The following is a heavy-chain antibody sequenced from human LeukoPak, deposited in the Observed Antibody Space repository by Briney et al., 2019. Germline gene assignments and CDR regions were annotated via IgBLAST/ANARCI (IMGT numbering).Heavy chain of an antibody. J-gene: IGHJ4*02. V-gene: IGHV3-23*01. D-gene: IGHD3-16*01. CDR3: AKVGAELGGNYFDY. CDR2: ISSSGGST. CDR1: GFTFSSYS. Sequence: GGSLRLSCAASGFTFSSYSMNWVRQAPGKGLEWVSAISSSGGSTFYADSVKGRFTISRDNSKNTLFLQMNSLRAGDTAVYYCAKVGAELGGNYFDYWGQGTLVTVSS.